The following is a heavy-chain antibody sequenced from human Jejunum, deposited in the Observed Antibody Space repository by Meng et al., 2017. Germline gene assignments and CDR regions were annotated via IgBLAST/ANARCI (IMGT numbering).Heavy chain of an antibody. CDR2: IYSSGST. J-gene: IGHJ4*02. V-gene: IGHV4-61*01. CDR1: GASVTSGTYY. Sequence: ESCPGLVRPSETLSLTCNVSGASVTSGTYYWSWIRQPPGKGLEWIGHIYSSGSTTYDPSLKSRITISVDMSKKQFSLRLRSMTTADTAVYFCARGTYCGGDCYYYFDSWGQGALVTVSS. CDR3: ARGTYCGGDCYYYFDS. D-gene: IGHD2-21*02.